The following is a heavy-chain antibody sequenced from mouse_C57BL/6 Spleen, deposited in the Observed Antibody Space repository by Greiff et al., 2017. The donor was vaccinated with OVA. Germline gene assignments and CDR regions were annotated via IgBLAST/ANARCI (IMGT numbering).Heavy chain of an antibody. J-gene: IGHJ2*01. CDR3: ASRDGYDVVLDY. D-gene: IGHD2-2*01. V-gene: IGHV1-52*01. CDR2: IDPSDSET. CDR1: GYTFTSYW. Sequence: QVQLKQPGAELVRPGSSVKLSCKASGYTFTSYWMHWVKQRPIQGLEWIGNIDPSDSETHYNQKFKDKATLTVDKSSSTAYMQLSSLTSEDSAVYYCASRDGYDVVLDYWGQGTTLTVSS.